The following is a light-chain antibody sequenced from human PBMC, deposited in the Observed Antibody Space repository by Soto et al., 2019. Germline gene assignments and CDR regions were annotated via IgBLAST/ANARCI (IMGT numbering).Light chain of an antibody. CDR1: QSVLYSSNNKNY. Sequence: DILMTRSPASLTVSLGERTTINCKSSQSVLYSSNNKNYLAWYQQKPGQPPKLLIYWASTRESGVPERFSGSGSGTDFTLTISSLEAEDVAFYWCQQYFDVPFTFGGGAKVDI. CDR2: WAS. CDR3: QQYFDVPFT. J-gene: IGKJ4*01. V-gene: IGKV4-1*01.